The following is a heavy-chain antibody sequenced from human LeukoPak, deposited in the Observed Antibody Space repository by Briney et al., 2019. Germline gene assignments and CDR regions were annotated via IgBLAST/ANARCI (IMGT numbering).Heavy chain of an antibody. D-gene: IGHD5-12*01. V-gene: IGHV3-7*03. CDR3: AEVDIVMRSFDY. CDR2: IKADGSEK. CDR1: GFTFTDYL. J-gene: IGHJ4*02. Sequence: GGSLRLSCAASGFTFTDYLMTWVRQAPGKGLEWVADIKADGSEKYYVDSVKGRFTILRDNAKNSLYLQMNSLRAEDTAVYYCAEVDIVMRSFDYWGQGTLVTVSS.